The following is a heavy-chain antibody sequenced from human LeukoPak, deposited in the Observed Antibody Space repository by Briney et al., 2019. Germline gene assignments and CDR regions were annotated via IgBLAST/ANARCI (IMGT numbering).Heavy chain of an antibody. Sequence: GGSLRLSCAASGFTFTHYCMSWVRQAPGKGLEWVANIKQDESEKDYVDSVKGRFTISRDNSKNTLYLQMNSLRAEDTAVYYCARDAYYDFWSGPRHYYYGMDVWGQGTTVTVSS. CDR3: ARDAYYDFWSGPRHYYYGMDV. CDR2: IKQDESEK. J-gene: IGHJ6*02. V-gene: IGHV3-7*01. CDR1: GFTFTHYC. D-gene: IGHD3-3*01.